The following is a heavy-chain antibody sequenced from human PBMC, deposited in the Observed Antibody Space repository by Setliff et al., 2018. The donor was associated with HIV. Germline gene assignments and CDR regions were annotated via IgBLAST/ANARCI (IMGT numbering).Heavy chain of an antibody. V-gene: IGHV3-7*01. J-gene: IGHJ4*02. CDR1: GFTFSSYA. CDR2: VNEDGSVK. CDR3: AKDRPHMASALNY. Sequence: GGSLRLSCAASGFTFSSYAMHWVRQAPGKGLEWVANVNEDGSVKNYVDSVKGRFTISRDNAKNSLYLEMDSLRADDTAIYYCAKDRPHMASALNYWGQGTLVTVSS. D-gene: IGHD2-21*01.